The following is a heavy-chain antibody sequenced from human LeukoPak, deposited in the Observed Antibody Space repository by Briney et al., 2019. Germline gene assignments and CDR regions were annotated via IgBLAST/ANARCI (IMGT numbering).Heavy chain of an antibody. V-gene: IGHV1-69*13. Sequence: SVKVSCKASGGTFSSYAISWVRQAPGQGREWRGGIIPIFGTANYAQKFQGRVTITADESTSTAYMELSSLRSEDTAVYYCARSSEAARVVVVAAPHELDYWGQGTLVTVSS. D-gene: IGHD2-15*01. CDR1: GGTFSSYA. CDR3: ARSSEAARVVVVAAPHELDY. J-gene: IGHJ4*02. CDR2: IIPIFGTA.